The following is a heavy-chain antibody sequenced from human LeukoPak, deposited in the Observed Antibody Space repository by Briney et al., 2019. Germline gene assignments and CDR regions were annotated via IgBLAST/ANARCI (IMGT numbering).Heavy chain of an antibody. CDR1: GYTFTSYD. Sequence: ASVKVSCKASGYTFTSYDINWVRQATGQGLEWMGWMNPNSGNTDYAQKFQGRVTMTRNTSISTAYMELSSLRSEDTAVYYCATRTEVNGMDVWGQGTTVTVSS. CDR3: ATRTEVNGMDV. J-gene: IGHJ6*02. CDR2: MNPNSGNT. V-gene: IGHV1-8*01. D-gene: IGHD3-10*01.